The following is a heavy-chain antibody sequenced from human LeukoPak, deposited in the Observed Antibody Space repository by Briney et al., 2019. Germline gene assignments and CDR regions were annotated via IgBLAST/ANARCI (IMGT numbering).Heavy chain of an antibody. CDR1: GFTFSSYG. CDR2: ISYDGSNK. J-gene: IGHJ4*02. CDR3: AKSGGYDFWSGYD. D-gene: IGHD3-3*01. V-gene: IGHV3-30*18. Sequence: AGGSLRLSCAASGFTFSSYGMHWVRQAPGKGLEWVAVISYDGSNKYYADSVKGRFTISSDNSKNTLYLQMNSLRAEDTAVYYCAKSGGYDFWSGYDWGQGTLVTVSS.